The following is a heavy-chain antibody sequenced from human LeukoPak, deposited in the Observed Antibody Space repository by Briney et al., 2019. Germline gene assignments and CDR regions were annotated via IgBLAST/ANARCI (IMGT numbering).Heavy chain of an antibody. D-gene: IGHD2-15*01. Sequence: GGALKISCKGSGCHFTSYWIGWGRQMPGKGLEGMGIIYPGDSDTRYSPSFQGQVTISADKSISTAYLQWSSLKASDTAMYYCARAGGYCSGGSCYFDYWGQGTLVTVSS. CDR1: GCHFTSYW. V-gene: IGHV5-51*01. CDR2: IYPGDSDT. J-gene: IGHJ4*02. CDR3: ARAGGYCSGGSCYFDY.